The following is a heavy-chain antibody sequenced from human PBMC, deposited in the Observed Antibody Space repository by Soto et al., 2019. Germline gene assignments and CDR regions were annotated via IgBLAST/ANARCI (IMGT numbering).Heavy chain of an antibody. CDR2: IWNDGSSK. CDR3: ARVLRYFDWDYAFDI. Sequence: QVQLVESGGGVVQPGRSLRLSCAASGFTCSTNGMHWVRQGPGKGLEWVAVIWNDGSSKYNADSMKGRFTISRDNSKNTLYLQMNSLRAEDTAVYYCARVLRYFDWDYAFDIWGQGTMVTVSS. V-gene: IGHV3-33*01. D-gene: IGHD3-9*01. J-gene: IGHJ3*02. CDR1: GFTCSTNG.